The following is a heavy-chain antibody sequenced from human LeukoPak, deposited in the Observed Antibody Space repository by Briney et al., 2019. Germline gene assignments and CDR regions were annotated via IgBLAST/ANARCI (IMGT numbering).Heavy chain of an antibody. Sequence: GGSLILSCAASGVTVSSNFMSWVRQAPGKGLEWVSVIFGGGSTYYADSVKGRFIISRDTSKNTLYLQMNSLRAEDTAVYYCASWPGGWYGEDSWGQGTLVTVSS. V-gene: IGHV3-53*01. J-gene: IGHJ4*02. CDR1: GVTVSSNF. CDR2: IFGGGST. CDR3: ASWPGGWYGEDS. D-gene: IGHD6-19*01.